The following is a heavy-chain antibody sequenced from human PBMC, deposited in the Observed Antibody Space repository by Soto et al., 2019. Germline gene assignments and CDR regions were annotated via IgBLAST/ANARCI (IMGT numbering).Heavy chain of an antibody. CDR2: IYPGNSDT. J-gene: IGHJ4*02. CDR3: ARHEYYDVLKTNY. V-gene: IGHV5-51*01. Sequence: PGESLKISCKGSGYNFANYWIGWVRQMPGKGLEWMGIIYPGNSDTRYSPSFQGQVTISADTSISTAYLEWSSLKASDTAIYYCARHEYYDVLKTNYWGQGTLVTVSS. CDR1: GYNFANYW. D-gene: IGHD3-9*01.